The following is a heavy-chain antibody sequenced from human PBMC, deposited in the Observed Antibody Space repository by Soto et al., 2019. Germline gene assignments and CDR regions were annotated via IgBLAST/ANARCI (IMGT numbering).Heavy chain of an antibody. CDR2: IYPRSGGT. Sequence: AAVKVSCKASGYTFTGYCMPWVLQAPGQGLEWMGWIYPRSGGTNYPQNFKGRVTMTRDTSISTAYMELSRLTSDDTAVYFCARGWSGYYADYWGLGTLVTDSS. J-gene: IGHJ4*01. V-gene: IGHV1-2*02. D-gene: IGHD3-3*01. CDR1: GYTFTGYC. CDR3: ARGWSGYYADY.